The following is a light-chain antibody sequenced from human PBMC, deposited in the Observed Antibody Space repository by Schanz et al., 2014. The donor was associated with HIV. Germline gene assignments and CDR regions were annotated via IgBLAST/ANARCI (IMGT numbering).Light chain of an antibody. CDR2: EGN. Sequence: QSALTQPASVSGSPGQSITISCTATSSDVANYNLVSWYQQRPGKVPKLLIYEGNKRPSGVSNRFSGSKSGNTASLTISGLQAEDEAEYFCSSYTTGSTVVFGGGTKVTVL. V-gene: IGLV2-14*02. CDR3: SSYTTGSTVV. CDR1: SSDVANYNL. J-gene: IGLJ2*01.